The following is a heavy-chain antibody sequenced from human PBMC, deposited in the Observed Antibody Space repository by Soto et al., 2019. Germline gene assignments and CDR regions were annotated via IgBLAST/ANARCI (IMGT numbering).Heavy chain of an antibody. CDR1: GFTFSSYG. D-gene: IGHD3-16*01. CDR2: IWYDGDNK. J-gene: IGHJ2*01. Sequence: QVQLVESGGGVVQPGRSLRLSCAASGFTFSSYGMHWVRQAPGKGLEWVAVIWYDGDNKYYADSVKGRFTISRDNSKNTLYRQMNSLRAEDTAVYYCARGEVGVSLRYFDLWGRGTLVTVSS. V-gene: IGHV3-33*01. CDR3: ARGEVGVSLRYFDL.